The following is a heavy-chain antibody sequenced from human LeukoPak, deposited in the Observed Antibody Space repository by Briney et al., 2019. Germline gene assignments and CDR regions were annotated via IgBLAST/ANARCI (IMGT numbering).Heavy chain of an antibody. D-gene: IGHD6-19*01. CDR3: ARDAWPGYSSGWYNYYYYMDV. J-gene: IGHJ6*03. CDR1: GYTFTSYG. V-gene: IGHV1-18*01. CDR2: ISAYNGNT. Sequence: APVKVSCKASGYTFTSYGISWVRQAPGQGLEWMGWISAYNGNTNYAQKLQGRVTMTTDTSTNTAYMELRSLRSDDTAVYYCARDAWPGYSSGWYNYYYYMDVWGKGTTVTISS.